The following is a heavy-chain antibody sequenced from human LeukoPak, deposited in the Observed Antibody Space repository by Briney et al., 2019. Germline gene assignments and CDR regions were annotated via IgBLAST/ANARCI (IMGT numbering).Heavy chain of an antibody. CDR1: GYTFTSYG. CDR3: ARTSHYVDIAATIPYGIYYDY. V-gene: IGHV1-18*01. D-gene: IGHD5-12*01. Sequence: ASVTVSFKASGYTFTSYGINWVRQAPGQGLEWMGWISAYNGDTNYAQKLQGRVTMTTDTSTSTAYMELRSLRSDDTAVYYCARTSHYVDIAATIPYGIYYDYWGQGTLVTVSS. J-gene: IGHJ4*02. CDR2: ISAYNGDT.